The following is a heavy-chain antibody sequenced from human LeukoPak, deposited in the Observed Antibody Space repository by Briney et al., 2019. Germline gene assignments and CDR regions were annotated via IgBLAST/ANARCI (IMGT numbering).Heavy chain of an antibody. D-gene: IGHD1-26*01. CDR2: ISYDGSNK. V-gene: IGHV3-30-3*01. Sequence: GRSLRLSCAASGFTFSSYAMHWVRQAPGKGLEWVAVISYDGSNKYYADSVKGRFTISRDNSKNTLYLQMNSLRAEDTAVYYCARGAVMGATLDYWGQGTLVTVSS. CDR3: ARGAVMGATLDY. J-gene: IGHJ4*02. CDR1: GFTFSSYA.